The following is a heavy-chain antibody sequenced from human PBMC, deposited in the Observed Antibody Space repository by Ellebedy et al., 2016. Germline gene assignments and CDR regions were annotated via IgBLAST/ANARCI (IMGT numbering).Heavy chain of an antibody. D-gene: IGHD3-3*01. Sequence: SETLSLXXTVSGGSVSSGSYYWSWIRQPPGKGLEWIGYIYYSGSTNYNPSLKSRVTISVDTSKNQFSLKLSSVTAADTAVYYCASSGAYYDFWSGYYSFDYWGQGTLVTVSS. J-gene: IGHJ4*02. V-gene: IGHV4-61*01. CDR2: IYYSGST. CDR3: ASSGAYYDFWSGYYSFDY. CDR1: GGSVSSGSYY.